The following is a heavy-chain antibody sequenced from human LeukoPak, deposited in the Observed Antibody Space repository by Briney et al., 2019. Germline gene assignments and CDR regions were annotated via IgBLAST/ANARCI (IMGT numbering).Heavy chain of an antibody. J-gene: IGHJ6*03. CDR3: ARSSIGYYYYYYMDV. CDR2: IYPGDSDT. Sequence: GESLKISCKGSGYSFTSYWIGWVRQMPGKGLEWMGIIYPGDSDTRYSPSFQGSATISADTSISTAYLQWSSLKASDTAMYYCARSSIGYYYYYYMDVWGKGTTVTVSS. V-gene: IGHV5-51*01. D-gene: IGHD6-6*01. CDR1: GYSFTSYW.